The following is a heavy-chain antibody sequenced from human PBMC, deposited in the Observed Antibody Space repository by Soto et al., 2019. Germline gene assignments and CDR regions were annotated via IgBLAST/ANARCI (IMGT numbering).Heavy chain of an antibody. CDR1: GYPLAICA. CDR3: VRGPQDY. Sequence: ASATVSCSSPGYPLAICAIHWVRQASGQRLEWMGWINADNGNTKYSQKFQGRVTITRDTSASTAYMELSSLTSEDTAVFYGVRGPQDYWGEGTLVTVYS. V-gene: IGHV1-3*01. J-gene: IGHJ4*02. CDR2: INADNGNT.